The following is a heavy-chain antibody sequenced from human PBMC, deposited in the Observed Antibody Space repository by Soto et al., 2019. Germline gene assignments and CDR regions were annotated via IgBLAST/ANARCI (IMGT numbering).Heavy chain of an antibody. D-gene: IGHD6-13*01. V-gene: IGHV4-59*01. CDR1: GASITTKS. CDR2: LYYSGTT. J-gene: IGHJ4*02. Sequence: QVKLQESGPGLVKPSETLSLTCTVSGASITTKSWNWVRQSPGKGLEWIGYLYYSGTTNYNPSLKSRVTISTDTSKNQISLNLTSVTAADTAIYYCARGLSWGPYFDLWGQGTRVTVSS. CDR3: ARGLSWGPYFDL.